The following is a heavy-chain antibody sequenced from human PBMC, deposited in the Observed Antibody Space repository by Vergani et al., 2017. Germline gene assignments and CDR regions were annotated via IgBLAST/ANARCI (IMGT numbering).Heavy chain of an antibody. CDR3: AKDRDFYSSSFTGWLDY. J-gene: IGHJ4*02. CDR2: ISGSGSST. D-gene: IGHD6-6*01. CDR1: GFTFVSYA. Sequence: EVHLEESGGGLVQPGGSLRLSCAASGFTFVSYAMSWVRQAPGKGLEWVSAISGSGSSTYYEASVKGRSAISSDNSKNTLYLQMSSLRAEDSAVYYCAKDRDFYSSSFTGWLDYWGQGTLVTVSS. V-gene: IGHV3-23*04.